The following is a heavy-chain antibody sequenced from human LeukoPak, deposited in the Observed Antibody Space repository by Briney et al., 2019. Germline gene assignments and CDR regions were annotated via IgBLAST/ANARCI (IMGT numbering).Heavy chain of an antibody. CDR2: INPNSGNT. V-gene: IGHV1-8*02. CDR1: GYTFSDYY. D-gene: IGHD6-13*01. J-gene: IGHJ3*02. Sequence: ASVKVSCKASGYTFSDYYMHWVRQAPGQGLEWMGWINPNSGNTGYAQKFQGRVTMTRNTSISTAYMELSSLRSEDTAVYYCARIVAAADHDAFDIWGQGTMVTVSS. CDR3: ARIVAAADHDAFDI.